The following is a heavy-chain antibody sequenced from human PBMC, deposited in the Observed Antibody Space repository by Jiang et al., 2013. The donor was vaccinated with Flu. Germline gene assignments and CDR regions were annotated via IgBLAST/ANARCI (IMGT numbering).Heavy chain of an antibody. D-gene: IGHD3-22*01. CDR3: ATPQYYDSSGYYSYFDY. CDR1: GGTFSSYA. CDR2: IIPIFGTA. J-gene: IGHJ4*02. Sequence: GAEVKKPGSSVKVSCKASGGTFSSYAISWVRQAPGQGLEWMGGIIPIFGTANYAQKFQGRVTITADESTSTAYMELSSLRSEDTAVYYCATPQYYDSSGYYSYFDYWGQGTLVTVSS. V-gene: IGHV1-69*01.